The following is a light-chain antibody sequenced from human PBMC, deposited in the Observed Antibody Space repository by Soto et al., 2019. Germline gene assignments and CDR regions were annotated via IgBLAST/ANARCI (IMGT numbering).Light chain of an antibody. CDR1: SSDVGGYNY. Sequence: QSVLTQPRSVSGSPGQSVTISCTGSSSDVGGYNYVSWYQQPPGKAPKLMIDDGSKRPSGVPDRFSGSKSGNTASLTISGLQAEDEADYYCCSYAGSYTPVFGGGTKLTVL. CDR2: DGS. CDR3: CSYAGSYTPV. V-gene: IGLV2-11*01. J-gene: IGLJ3*02.